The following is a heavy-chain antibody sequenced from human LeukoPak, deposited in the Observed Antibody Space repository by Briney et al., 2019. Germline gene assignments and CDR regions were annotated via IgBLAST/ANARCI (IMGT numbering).Heavy chain of an antibody. CDR2: IYPGDSDI. D-gene: IGHD6-19*01. J-gene: IGHJ4*02. V-gene: IGHV5-51*01. CDR1: GYTFTSYW. CDR3: ARQIRYSSGWYEY. Sequence: GESLKISCRGSGYTFTSYWIGWVRQMPGKGLEWMGIIYPGDSDIRYSPSFQGQVTTSADKSISTAYLQWSSLKASDTAIYYCARQIRYSSGWYEYWGQGTLVTVSS.